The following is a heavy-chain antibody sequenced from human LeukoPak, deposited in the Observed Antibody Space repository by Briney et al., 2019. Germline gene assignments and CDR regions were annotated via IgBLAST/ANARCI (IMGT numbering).Heavy chain of an antibody. CDR1: GGSISSYY. Sequence: SETLSLTCTVSGGSISSYYWSWIRQPPGKGLEWIGYIYYSGSTNYNPSLKSRVTISVDTSKNQFSLKLSSVTAADTAVYYCARGYRGLWFGELADWFDPWGQGTLVTVSS. CDR3: ARGYRGLWFGELADWFDP. D-gene: IGHD3-10*01. V-gene: IGHV4-59*01. J-gene: IGHJ5*02. CDR2: IYYSGST.